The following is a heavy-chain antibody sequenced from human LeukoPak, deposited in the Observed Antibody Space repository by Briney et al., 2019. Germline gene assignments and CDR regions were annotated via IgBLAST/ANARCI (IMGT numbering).Heavy chain of an antibody. J-gene: IGHJ4*02. CDR3: AMAKYDSSGYHFDY. CDR2: VNGDESST. D-gene: IGHD3-22*01. CDR1: GFTFSSYW. Sequence: GGSLRLSCAASGFTFSSYWMTWVRQAPGKGLVWVSRVNGDESSTTYADSVKGRFTISRDNAKNSLYLQMNSLRAEDTAVYYCAMAKYDSSGYHFDYWGQGTLVTVSS. V-gene: IGHV3-74*01.